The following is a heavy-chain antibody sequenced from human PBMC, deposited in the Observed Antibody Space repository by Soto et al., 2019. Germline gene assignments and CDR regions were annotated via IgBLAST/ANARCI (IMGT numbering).Heavy chain of an antibody. Sequence: ASETLSLTCAVSGASISGFYWSWIRKSAGKGLEWIGRIYATGTTDYNPSLKSRVMMSVDTSKKQFSLKLRSVTAADTAVYYCVRDGTKTLRDWFDPWGQGISVTVSS. CDR2: IYATGTT. CDR1: GASISGFY. J-gene: IGHJ5*02. V-gene: IGHV4-4*07. D-gene: IGHD1-1*01. CDR3: VRDGTKTLRDWFDP.